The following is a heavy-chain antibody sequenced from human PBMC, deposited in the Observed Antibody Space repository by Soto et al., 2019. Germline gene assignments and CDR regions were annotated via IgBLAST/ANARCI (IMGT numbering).Heavy chain of an antibody. D-gene: IGHD3-10*01. Sequence: PSETLSLTCTVSGGPISSGGYYWSWIRQHPGKGLEWIGYIYYSGSTYYNPSLKSRVTISVDTSKNQFSLKLSSVTAADTAVYYCARDLRVLLLRGVRYYYYGMDVWGQGTTVTVSS. CDR3: ARDLRVLLLRGVRYYYYGMDV. CDR2: IYYSGST. CDR1: GGPISSGGYY. J-gene: IGHJ6*02. V-gene: IGHV4-31*03.